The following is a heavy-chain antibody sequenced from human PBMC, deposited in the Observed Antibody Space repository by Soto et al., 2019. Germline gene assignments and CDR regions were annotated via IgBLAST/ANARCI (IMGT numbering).Heavy chain of an antibody. V-gene: IGHV4-34*01. J-gene: IGHJ6*02. D-gene: IGHD2-15*01. CDR2: INHSGST. CDR1: GGSFSGYY. CDR3: ARGGVVVVAATTSLDV. Sequence: SETLSLTCAVYGGSFSGYYWSWIRQPPGKGLEWIGEINHSGSTNYNPSLKSRVTISVDTSKNQFSLKLSSVTAADTAVYYCARGGVVVVAATTSLDVWGQGTTVTVSS.